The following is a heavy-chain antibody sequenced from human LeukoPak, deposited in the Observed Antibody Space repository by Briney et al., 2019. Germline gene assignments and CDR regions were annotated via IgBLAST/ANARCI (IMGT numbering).Heavy chain of an antibody. CDR3: ARDRTSTTHHYDMDV. V-gene: IGHV4-4*07. CDR1: GGSISNDF. CDR2: RYTSGST. D-gene: IGHD1-26*01. Sequence: SETLSLTCTVSGGSISNDFWSWIRQPAGKGLEWIGRRYTSGSTDYNPSLKSRVTMSVDTSKNQFSLKLSAVTAADTAVYYCARDRTSTTHHYDMDVWGQGTTVTVSS. J-gene: IGHJ6*02.